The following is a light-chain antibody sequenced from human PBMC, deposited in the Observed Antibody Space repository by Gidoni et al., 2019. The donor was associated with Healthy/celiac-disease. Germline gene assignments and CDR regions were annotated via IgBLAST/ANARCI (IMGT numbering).Light chain of an antibody. V-gene: IGLV1-44*01. CDR2: SNN. CDR1: SSNIGSNT. CDR3: AAWDDSLNGSYV. J-gene: IGLJ1*01. Sequence: QSVLTQPPSASGTPGLRVTISCSGSSSNIGSNTVNWYQQLPGTAPKPLIYSNNQRPSGVPDRFSGSKSGTSASLAISGLQSEDEADYYCAAWDDSLNGSYVFGTGTKVTVL.